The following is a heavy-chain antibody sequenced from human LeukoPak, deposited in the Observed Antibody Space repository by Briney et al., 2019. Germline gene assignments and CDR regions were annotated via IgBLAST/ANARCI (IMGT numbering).Heavy chain of an antibody. D-gene: IGHD3-10*01. CDR2: IYTSGST. V-gene: IGHV4-61*02. CDR1: GGSISSGSYY. J-gene: IGHJ3*01. CDR3: ASMRVRGVIITGAIDY. Sequence: SQTLSLTCTVSGGSISSGSYYWSWIRRPAGKGLEWIGRIYTSGSTNYNPSLKSRVTISVDTSKNQFSLKLSSVTAADTAVYYCASMRVRGVIITGAIDYWGQGTMVTVSS.